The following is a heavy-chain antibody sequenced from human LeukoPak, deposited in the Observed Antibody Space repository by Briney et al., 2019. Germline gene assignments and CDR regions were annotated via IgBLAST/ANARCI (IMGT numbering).Heavy chain of an antibody. Sequence: SETLSLTCTVSGGSISSSSYYWGWIRQPPGKGLEWIGSIYYSGSTYYNPSLKSRVTISVDTSKNQFSLKLSSVTAADTAVYYCAMTPSKSPYDFWSGYSNYWGQGTLVTVSS. J-gene: IGHJ4*02. D-gene: IGHD3-3*01. CDR3: AMTPSKSPYDFWSGYSNY. CDR1: GGSISSSSYY. CDR2: IYYSGST. V-gene: IGHV4-39*01.